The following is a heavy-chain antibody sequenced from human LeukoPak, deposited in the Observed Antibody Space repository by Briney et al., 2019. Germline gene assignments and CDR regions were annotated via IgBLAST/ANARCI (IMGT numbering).Heavy chain of an antibody. J-gene: IGHJ4*02. CDR3: AKDGGNSLDY. CDR2: IWYDGSNK. CDR1: GFTFSSYG. Sequence: GGSLRLSCAASGFTFSSYGMHWVRHAPGKGLEWVAAIWYDGSNKYYADSVKGRFTISRDNSKSTLSLQMNSLRAEDTAVYYCAKDGGNSLDYWGQGTLVTVSS. V-gene: IGHV3-33*06. D-gene: IGHD1-1*01.